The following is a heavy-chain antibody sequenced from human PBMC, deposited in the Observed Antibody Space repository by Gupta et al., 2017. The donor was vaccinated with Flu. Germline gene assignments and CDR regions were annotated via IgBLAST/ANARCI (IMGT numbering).Heavy chain of an antibody. CDR3: AREFRHYYDSQGAFDI. V-gene: IGHV4-31*02. Sequence: SGSTYYNPSLKSRVTISVDTSKNQFSLKLSSVTAADTAVYYCAREFRHYYDSQGAFDIWGQGTMVTVSS. D-gene: IGHD3-22*01. J-gene: IGHJ3*02. CDR2: SGST.